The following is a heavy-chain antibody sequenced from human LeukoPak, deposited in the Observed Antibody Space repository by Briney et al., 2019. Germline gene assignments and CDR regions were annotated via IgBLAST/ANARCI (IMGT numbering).Heavy chain of an antibody. CDR2: ISSRSATI. CDR3: ARDPLSSSSFDL. D-gene: IGHD6-13*01. J-gene: IGHJ4*02. V-gene: IGHV3-48*01. CDR1: GFTFSSYS. Sequence: GGSLRLSCAASGFTFSSYSMNWVRQAPGKGLEWVSSISSRSATIYYADSVKGRFTISRDNAKNSLYLQMNSLRAEDTAVYYCARDPLSSSSFDLWGQGTLVTVSS.